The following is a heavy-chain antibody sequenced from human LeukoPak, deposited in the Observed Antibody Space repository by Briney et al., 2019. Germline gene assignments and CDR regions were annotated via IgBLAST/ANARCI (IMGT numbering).Heavy chain of an antibody. CDR2: INHSGST. V-gene: IGHV4-34*01. Sequence: PSETQSLTCAVYGGSFSGYYWSWIRQPPGKGLEWIGEINHSGSTNYNPSLKSRVTISVDTSKNQFSLKLSSVTAADTAVYYCARSFSYSRKTFDYWGQGTLVTVSS. J-gene: IGHJ4*02. CDR1: GGSFSGYY. CDR3: ARSFSYSRKTFDY. D-gene: IGHD6-13*01.